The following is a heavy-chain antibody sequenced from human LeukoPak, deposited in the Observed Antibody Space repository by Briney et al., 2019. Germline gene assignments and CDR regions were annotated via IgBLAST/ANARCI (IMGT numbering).Heavy chain of an antibody. D-gene: IGHD3-3*01. CDR3: AREVGGAFDI. Sequence: SETLSLTCTVSGYSISSGYYWAWIRQPPGKGLEWIGYIYYSGSTNYNPSLKSRVTISVDTSKNQFSLKLSSVTAADTAVYYCAREVGGAFDIWGQGTMVTVSS. V-gene: IGHV4-61*01. J-gene: IGHJ3*02. CDR2: IYYSGST. CDR1: GYSISSGYY.